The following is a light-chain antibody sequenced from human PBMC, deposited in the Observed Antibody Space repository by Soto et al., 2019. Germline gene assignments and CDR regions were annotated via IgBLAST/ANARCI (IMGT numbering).Light chain of an antibody. J-gene: IGKJ4*01. Sequence: EIVLTQSPGTLSVPLGETATLSCRASQTVSSNYVAWYQQKPGQAPRLLIYGATNRATGVPDNFSGGGSGTAFTLTIFSLEPEDTAIYSFQQYGSSPPTFGGGTKVEIK. CDR3: QQYGSSPPT. V-gene: IGKV3-20*01. CDR2: GAT. CDR1: QTVSSNY.